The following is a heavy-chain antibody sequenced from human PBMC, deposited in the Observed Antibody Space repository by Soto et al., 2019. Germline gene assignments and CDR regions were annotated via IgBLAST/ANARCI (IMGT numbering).Heavy chain of an antibody. CDR1: GGSVSSNTAT. J-gene: IGHJ4*02. V-gene: IGHV6-1*01. D-gene: IGHD3-3*02. CDR2: TYYRSNWNF. CDR3: AGELDIHHGLGY. Sequence: PSQTLSLPCAISGGSVSSNTATWNWVRQSPSRGLEWLGRTYYRSNWNFDYALSVKSRITINPDTSKNQFSLQLNSLTPEDTAVYYCAGELDIHHGLGYWGPGTSVTVSS.